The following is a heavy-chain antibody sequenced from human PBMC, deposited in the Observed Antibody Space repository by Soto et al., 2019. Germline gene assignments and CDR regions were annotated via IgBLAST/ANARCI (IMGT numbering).Heavy chain of an antibody. V-gene: IGHV4-59*01. CDR3: ARDLYGSGSYTY. Sequence: SGSLDITCTVSGCSISSYYGGWIRQPPGKGLEWIGYIYYSGSTNYNPSLKSGVTISVDTSKNQFSLKLSSVTAADTAVYYCARDLYGSGSYTYWGQGTLVTASS. CDR1: GCSISSYY. J-gene: IGHJ4*02. D-gene: IGHD3-10*01. CDR2: IYYSGST.